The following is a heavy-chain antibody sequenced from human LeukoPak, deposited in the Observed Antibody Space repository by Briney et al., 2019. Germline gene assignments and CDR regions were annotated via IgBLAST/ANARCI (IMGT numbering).Heavy chain of an antibody. CDR2: ISGSGGST. D-gene: IGHD2-8*01. V-gene: IGHV3-23*01. CDR3: AKDRSCTNDLCHGDFHY. Sequence: AGGSLRLSCAASGFTFSSYAVSWVRQAPGKGLEWVSSISGSGGSTYSADSVKGRFTISRDNSKNTLYLQMNSLRAEDTALYYCAKDRSCTNDLCHGDFHYCGQGTLVTVSS. J-gene: IGHJ4*02. CDR1: GFTFSSYA.